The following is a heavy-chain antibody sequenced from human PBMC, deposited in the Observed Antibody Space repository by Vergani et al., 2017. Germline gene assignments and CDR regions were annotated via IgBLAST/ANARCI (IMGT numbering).Heavy chain of an antibody. D-gene: IGHD2-8*01. Sequence: VQLVESGGGLVKPGGSLRLSCAASGFTFSDFSMSWVRQAPGKGLEWVAFFGSSGPYINYADSVKGRFIISRDNTNNSLFLKLRSLRAEDAAVYYCARDCTSGGCPDNYGMDVWGQGATVTVSS. CDR3: ARDCTSGGCPDNYGMDV. CDR2: FGSSGPYI. V-gene: IGHV3-21*06. J-gene: IGHJ6*02. CDR1: GFTFSDFS.